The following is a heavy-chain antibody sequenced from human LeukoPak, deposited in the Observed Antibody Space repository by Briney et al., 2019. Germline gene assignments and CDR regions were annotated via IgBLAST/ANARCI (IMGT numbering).Heavy chain of an antibody. V-gene: IGHV3-30*18. CDR1: GFTFSSYG. CDR3: AKEGRVGAADY. D-gene: IGHD1-26*01. J-gene: IGHJ4*02. Sequence: PGRSLRLSCAASGFTFSSYGMHWVRQAPGKGLEWVAVISYDGSNKYYADSVKGRFTVSRDNSKNTLYLQMHSLRAEDTAVYYCAKEGRVGAADYWGQGTLVTVSS. CDR2: ISYDGSNK.